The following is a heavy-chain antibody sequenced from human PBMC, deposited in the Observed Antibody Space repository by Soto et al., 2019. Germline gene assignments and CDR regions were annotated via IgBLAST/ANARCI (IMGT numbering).Heavy chain of an antibody. D-gene: IGHD3-22*01. J-gene: IGHJ3*02. V-gene: IGHV1-46*01. CDR3: ARDDYDSSGGWAFDI. CDR2: INPSGGST. Sequence: GASVKVSCKASGYTFTSYGISWVRQAPGQGLEWMGIINPSGGSTSYAQKFQGRVTMTRDTSTSTVYMELSSLRSEDTAVYYCARDDYDSSGGWAFDIWGQGTMVTVSS. CDR1: GYTFTSYG.